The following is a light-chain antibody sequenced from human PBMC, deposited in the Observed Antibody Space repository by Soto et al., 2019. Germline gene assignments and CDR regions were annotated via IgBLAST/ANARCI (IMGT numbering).Light chain of an antibody. J-gene: IGLJ3*02. CDR1: SGDIGAYDH. V-gene: IGLV2-14*03. Sequence: QSALTQPASVSGSPGQSVTLSCSASSGDIGAYDHVAWFQQHPGKVPKLLLRDVSVRPSGVSSRFSGSKSDNTAYLTISGLRPEDEADYYCTSSTPANTLVFGGGTTLTVL. CDR2: DVS. CDR3: TSSTPANTLV.